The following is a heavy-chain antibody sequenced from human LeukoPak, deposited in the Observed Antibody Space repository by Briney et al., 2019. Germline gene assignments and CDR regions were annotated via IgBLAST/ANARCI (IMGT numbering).Heavy chain of an antibody. V-gene: IGHV3-23*01. CDR2: ISDSGGST. J-gene: IGHJ4*02. CDR1: GFTFSSYD. Sequence: PGGSLRLSCAASGFTFSSYDMSWVRQAPGKGLEWVSLISDSGGSTYYADSVKGRFTISRDNSKNTLYLQMNSLRAEDTAVYYCARVGYYDFNGYYPFDYWGQGTLVTVSS. D-gene: IGHD3-22*01. CDR3: ARVGYYDFNGYYPFDY.